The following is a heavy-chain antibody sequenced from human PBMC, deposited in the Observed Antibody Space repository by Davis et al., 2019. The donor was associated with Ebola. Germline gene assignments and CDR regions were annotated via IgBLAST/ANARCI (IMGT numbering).Heavy chain of an antibody. CDR1: GFTFSLTD. D-gene: IGHD3-10*01. CDR3: AKGFGGGGLLVPPSDY. Sequence: PGGSLRLSCAASGFTFSLTDMNWFRQAPGKGLEWVSAISASGSRTYYADSVKGRFTISRDNSKNTLYLQMNSLGAEDTALYYWAKGFGGGGLLVPPSDYWGQGTLVTVSS. CDR2: ISASGSRT. J-gene: IGHJ4*02. V-gene: IGHV3-23*01.